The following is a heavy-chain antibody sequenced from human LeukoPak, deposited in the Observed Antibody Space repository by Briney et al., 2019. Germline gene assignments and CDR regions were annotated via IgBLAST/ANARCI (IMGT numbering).Heavy chain of an antibody. V-gene: IGHV4-4*09. Sequence: PSETLSLTCTVSGGSISNYYWSWIRQAPGKGLEWIGYIYASGATNRNPSLKSRVTIAVDTSKSQFSLNLSSVTAADTALFYCARHGKGVTYFYAFDVWGQGTLVTVS. J-gene: IGHJ3*01. CDR3: ARHGKGVTYFYAFDV. CDR2: IYASGAT. D-gene: IGHD2/OR15-2a*01. CDR1: GGSISNYY.